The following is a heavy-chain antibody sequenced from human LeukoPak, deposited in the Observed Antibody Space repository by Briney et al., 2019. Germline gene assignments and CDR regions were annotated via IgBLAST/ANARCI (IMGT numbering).Heavy chain of an antibody. D-gene: IGHD4-17*01. Sequence: GGSLRLSCAASGFTFRSCWMHWVRQAPGKGLVWVSRIKGDGSHTIYADSVKGRFTISRDNAKNTVNLQMNSLRAEDTAVYYCVRDGDHYDFDCWGQGTLVTVSS. J-gene: IGHJ4*02. V-gene: IGHV3-74*01. CDR1: GFTFRSCW. CDR2: IKGDGSHT. CDR3: VRDGDHYDFDC.